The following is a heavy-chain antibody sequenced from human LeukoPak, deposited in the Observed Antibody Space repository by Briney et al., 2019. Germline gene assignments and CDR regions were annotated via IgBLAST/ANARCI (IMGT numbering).Heavy chain of an antibody. CDR3: ARDPYSRSGYLP. V-gene: IGHV3-74*01. Sequence: PGGSLRLSCAASGFTFSSYWMHWGRQTPGEGLVWVSRINSDGSSTSYADSVKGRFTISRDNAKNTLYLQMNSLRAEDTAVYYCARDPYSRSGYLPWGQGTLVTVSS. D-gene: IGHD6-13*01. CDR1: GFTFSSYW. J-gene: IGHJ5*02. CDR2: INSDGSST.